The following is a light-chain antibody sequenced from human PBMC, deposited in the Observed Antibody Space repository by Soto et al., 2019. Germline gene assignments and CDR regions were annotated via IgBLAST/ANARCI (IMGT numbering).Light chain of an antibody. J-gene: IGKJ1*01. V-gene: IGKV3-15*01. CDR1: QSVSSN. CDR3: QQYNNWPPGT. Sequence: EIVMTQSPATLSVSPGERATLSCRASQSVSSNLAWYQQKPGQAPMLLIYGASTRATGMPARFSGSGSGTEFTLTISSLQSEDFAVYYCQQYNNWPPGTFGQGTKVEIK. CDR2: GAS.